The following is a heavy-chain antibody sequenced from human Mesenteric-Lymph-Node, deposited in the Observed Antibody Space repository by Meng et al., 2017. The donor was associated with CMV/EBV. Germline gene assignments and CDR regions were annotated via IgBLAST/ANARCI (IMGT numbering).Heavy chain of an antibody. CDR2: ISSSGSTI. CDR1: GFIFSTYE. Sequence: GGSLRLSCAASGFIFSTYEMNWVRQVPGKGLEWVSYISSSGSTIYYADSVKGRFTISRANAKNSLYLQMNSLRAEDTAVYYCARGRAKSGYYTGGYYWGQGTLVTRLL. V-gene: IGHV3-48*03. D-gene: IGHD3-3*01. J-gene: IGHJ4*02. CDR3: ARGRAKSGYYTGGYY.